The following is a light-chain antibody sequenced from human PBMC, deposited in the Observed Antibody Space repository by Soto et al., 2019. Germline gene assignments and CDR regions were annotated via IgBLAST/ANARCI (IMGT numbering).Light chain of an antibody. CDR3: QEYGSSPYT. Sequence: EIVSTQSPGTLSFSPGERATLSCRASQSVSSSYLAWYQQKPGQAPRLIIYGASDRATGIPDRFSGSGSGTDFTLTISRLEPEDFAVYYCQEYGSSPYTFGQGTKLEIE. J-gene: IGKJ2*01. V-gene: IGKV3-20*01. CDR2: GAS. CDR1: QSVSSSY.